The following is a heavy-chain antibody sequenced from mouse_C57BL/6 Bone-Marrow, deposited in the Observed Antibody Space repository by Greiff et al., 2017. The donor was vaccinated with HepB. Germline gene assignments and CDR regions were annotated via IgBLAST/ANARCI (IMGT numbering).Heavy chain of an antibody. J-gene: IGHJ4*01. V-gene: IGHV3-6*01. Sequence: EVQLQESGPGLVKPSQSLSLTCSVTGYSITSGYYWNWIRQFPGNKLEWMGYISYDGSNNYNPSLKNRISITRDTSKNQFFLKLNSVTTEDTATYYCARDPFYFMDYWGQGTSVTVSS. CDR1: GYSITSGYY. CDR2: ISYDGSN. D-gene: IGHD1-1*01. CDR3: ARDPFYFMDY.